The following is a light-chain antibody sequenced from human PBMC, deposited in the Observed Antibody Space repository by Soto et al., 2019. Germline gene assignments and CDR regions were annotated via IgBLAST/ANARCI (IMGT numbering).Light chain of an antibody. V-gene: IGLV2-14*03. J-gene: IGLJ2*01. CDR2: DVT. Sequence: QSVLTQPASVSGSPGQSITISCTGTSSDVGGYDYVSWYQQHPGKAPQLMIYDVTNRPSGVSYRFSGSKSGNTASQTISGLQAEDEAEYYCSSYRSGNTLVFGGGTKLTVL. CDR3: SSYRSGNTLV. CDR1: SSDVGGYDY.